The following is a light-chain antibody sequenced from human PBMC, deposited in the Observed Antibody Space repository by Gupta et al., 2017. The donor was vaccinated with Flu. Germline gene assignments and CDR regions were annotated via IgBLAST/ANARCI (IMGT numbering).Light chain of an antibody. J-gene: IGLJ2*01. Sequence: QSALTQPPSASGAPGKSGTIHCTGPRSDVGRYNYVSWYQQHPGKVPKLMIYEVSKRPSGVPDRFSGSKSGSTASLTVSGLQAEDEADYFCSAYTGNTNNLVLFGGGTKLTVL. CDR2: EVS. CDR1: RSDVGRYNY. V-gene: IGLV2-8*01. CDR3: SAYTGNTNNLVL.